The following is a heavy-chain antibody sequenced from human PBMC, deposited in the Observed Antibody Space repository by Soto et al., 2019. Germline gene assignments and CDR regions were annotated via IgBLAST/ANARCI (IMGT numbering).Heavy chain of an antibody. CDR2: INPSGGST. D-gene: IGHD5-12*01. V-gene: IGHV1-46*01. CDR1: GYTFTCYY. CDR3: ARNVEMATIVAPYYFDY. Sequence: QVQLVQSGAEVKKPGASVKVSCKASGYTFTCYYMHWVRQAPGQGLEWMGIINPSGGSTSYAQKFQGRVTMTRDTSTSTVYMELSSLRSEDTAVYYCARNVEMATIVAPYYFDYWGQGTLVTVSS. J-gene: IGHJ4*02.